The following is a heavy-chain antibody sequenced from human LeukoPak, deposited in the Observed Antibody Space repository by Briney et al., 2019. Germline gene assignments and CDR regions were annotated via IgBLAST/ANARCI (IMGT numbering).Heavy chain of an antibody. CDR1: GITFSSYG. V-gene: IGHV3-30*02. CDR3: ASVLDY. J-gene: IGHJ4*02. Sequence: GGSLRLSCAASGITFSSYGMHWVRQAPGKGLEWVAFIRYDGSNKYYADSVRGRFTISRDNSKNTVYLQMNNLKTEDTAVYYCASVLDYWGQGILVTVSS. CDR2: IRYDGSNK.